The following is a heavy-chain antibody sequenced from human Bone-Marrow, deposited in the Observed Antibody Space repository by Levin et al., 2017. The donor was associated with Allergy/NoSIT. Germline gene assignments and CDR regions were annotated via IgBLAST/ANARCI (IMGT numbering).Heavy chain of an antibody. J-gene: IGHJ4*02. Sequence: GGSLRLSCVASGFNFSNSGMHWVRQAPGKGLEWVAVVWFDGSGAYYADSVKGRFIISRDNAKNTLYLQMNGLKIADTAVYYCAWDKVAIFGIVNPLFGGQGTLFTVSS. D-gene: IGHD3-3*01. CDR3: AWDKVAIFGIVNPLF. CDR2: VWFDGSGA. V-gene: IGHV3-33*01. CDR1: GFNFSNSG.